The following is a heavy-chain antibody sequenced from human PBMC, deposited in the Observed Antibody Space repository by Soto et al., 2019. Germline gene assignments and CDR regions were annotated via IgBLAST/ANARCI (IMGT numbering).Heavy chain of an antibody. CDR1: GYTFSSYH. J-gene: IGHJ4*02. Sequence: QIQLVQSGAEVKKPGASVKVSCKASGYTFSSYHITWVRQAPGQGLEWMGRISAYNGNTNYAQHLQGRVNMTTDPSTRTAYMELRSLRSDDTVVYYCARNLPPVEYGCQGKRVTVSS. CDR3: ARNLPPVEY. CDR2: ISAYNGNT. V-gene: IGHV1-18*01.